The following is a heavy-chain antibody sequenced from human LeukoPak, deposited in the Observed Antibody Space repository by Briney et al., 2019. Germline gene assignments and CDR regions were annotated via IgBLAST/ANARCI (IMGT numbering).Heavy chain of an antibody. V-gene: IGHV3-48*02. D-gene: IGHD5-18*01. J-gene: IGHJ2*01. Sequence: GGSLRHCCVASGFTFRSYSMNWVRQAPGKGLEWVSYISSSGSTIYYADAVKGRFTISRDNAKNSLYLQMSSLRDEDTAVYYCATVAMEDWYFDLWGRGILVTVSS. CDR1: GFTFRSYS. CDR2: ISSSGSTI. CDR3: ATVAMEDWYFDL.